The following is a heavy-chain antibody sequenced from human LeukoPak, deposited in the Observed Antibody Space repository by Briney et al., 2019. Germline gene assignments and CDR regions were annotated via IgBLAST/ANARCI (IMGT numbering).Heavy chain of an antibody. D-gene: IGHD6-6*01. CDR3: ASLIAARKSSFDY. CDR2: ISSSSSTI. J-gene: IGHJ4*02. CDR1: GFTFSSYS. V-gene: IGHV3-48*04. Sequence: PGGSLRLSCAASGFTFSSYSMNWVRQAPGKGLEWLSYISSSSSTIYYADSVKGRFTIPRDNVKNSLYLQMNSLRAEDTAVYYCASLIAARKSSFDYWGQGTLVTVSS.